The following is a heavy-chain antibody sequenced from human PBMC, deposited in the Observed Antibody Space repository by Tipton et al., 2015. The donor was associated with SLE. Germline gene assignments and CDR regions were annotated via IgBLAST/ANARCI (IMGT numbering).Heavy chain of an antibody. Sequence: TLSLTCSMYDESFRTYYWTWVRQPPGKTLEWLGDINDRGSTNNSPSLKSRVSISMEKSKNQFSLKLTSVTAADTAVYYCARGWYSRNWEWWFDPWGQGTLVTVSS. CDR2: INDRGST. D-gene: IGHD6-13*01. J-gene: IGHJ5*02. V-gene: IGHV4-34*01. CDR3: ARGWYSRNWEWWFDP. CDR1: DESFRTYY.